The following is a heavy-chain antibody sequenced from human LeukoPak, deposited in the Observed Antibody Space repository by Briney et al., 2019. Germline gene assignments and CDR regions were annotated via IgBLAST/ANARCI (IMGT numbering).Heavy chain of an antibody. Sequence: SQTLSLTCTVSGGSISSGGYYWSWIRQPPGKGLEWIGYIYHSGSTYYNPSLKSRVTISVDRSKNQFSLKLSSVTAADTAVYYCARDHGSSARYYFDYWGQGTLVTVSS. CDR3: ARDHGSSARYYFDY. V-gene: IGHV4-30-2*01. CDR2: IYHSGST. CDR1: GGSISSGGYY. D-gene: IGHD6-6*01. J-gene: IGHJ4*02.